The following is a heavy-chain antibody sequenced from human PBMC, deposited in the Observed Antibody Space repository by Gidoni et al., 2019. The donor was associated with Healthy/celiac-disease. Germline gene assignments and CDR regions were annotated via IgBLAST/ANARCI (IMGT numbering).Heavy chain of an antibody. D-gene: IGHD3-22*01. CDR1: GFTFSSYA. Sequence: EVQLLESGGGLVQPGGSLRLSCAASGFTFSSYAMSWVRQAPGKGLEWVSAISGSGGSTYYADSVKGRFTISRDNSKNTLYLQMNSLRAEDTAVYYCAGLSSGSHGYFDYWGQGTLVTVSS. CDR3: AGLSSGSHGYFDY. V-gene: IGHV3-23*01. CDR2: ISGSGGST. J-gene: IGHJ4*02.